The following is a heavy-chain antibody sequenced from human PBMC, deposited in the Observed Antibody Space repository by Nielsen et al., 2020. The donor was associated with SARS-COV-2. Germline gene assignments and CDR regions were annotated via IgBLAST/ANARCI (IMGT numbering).Heavy chain of an antibody. CDR1: GLIVSNNY. CDR2: VFSGGST. V-gene: IGHV3-53*01. J-gene: IGHJ3*02. Sequence: GESLKISCLASGLIVSNNYMSWVRQAPGKGLEWVSVVFSGGSTYYADSVKGRFSISRDISKNTLFLHMNSLTADDTAVYYCTTGLAIATYDAFDIWGQGTMVTVSS. CDR3: TTGLAIATYDAFDI.